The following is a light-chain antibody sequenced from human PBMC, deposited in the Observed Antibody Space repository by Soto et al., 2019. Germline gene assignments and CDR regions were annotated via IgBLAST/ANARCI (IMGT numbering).Light chain of an antibody. J-gene: IGKJ5*01. V-gene: IGKV1-5*01. CDR2: DAS. Sequence: DIQMTQSPSTLSASVGDRVTITCRASQSLRGWLAWYQQRPGKAPKALIYDASTLASGVPSRFNGSGSGTEFTLTISSLQPDDFATYYCQQYITYSTFGQGTRLEL. CDR1: QSLRGW. CDR3: QQYITYST.